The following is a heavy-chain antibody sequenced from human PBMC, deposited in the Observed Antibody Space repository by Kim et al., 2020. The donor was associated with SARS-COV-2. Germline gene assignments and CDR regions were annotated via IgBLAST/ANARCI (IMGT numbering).Heavy chain of an antibody. J-gene: IGHJ6*02. V-gene: IGHV3-30*02. Sequence: YEDSVKGRFTISRDNSKNTLYLQMNSLRAEDTAVYYCAKDNYANYYYGMDVWGQGTTVTVSS. CDR3: AKDNYANYYYGMDV. D-gene: IGHD4-4*01.